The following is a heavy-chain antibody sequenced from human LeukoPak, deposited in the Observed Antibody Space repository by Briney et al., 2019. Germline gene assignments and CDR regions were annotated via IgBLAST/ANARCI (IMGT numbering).Heavy chain of an antibody. CDR2: ISSSGNTI. CDR3: AREHEDYFDY. Sequence: GGSLRLSCAASAFTFGGYEMNWVRQAPGKGLEWVSYISSSGNTIYYADSVEGRFTISRDNAKNSLSLQMNSLRAEDTAVYYCAREHEDYFDYWGQGTLVTVSS. V-gene: IGHV3-48*03. J-gene: IGHJ4*02. CDR1: AFTFGGYE.